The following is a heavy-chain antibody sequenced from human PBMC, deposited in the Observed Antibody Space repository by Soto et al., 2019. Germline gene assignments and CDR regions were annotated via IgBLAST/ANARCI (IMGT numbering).Heavy chain of an antibody. CDR1: GGSIISGRYF. V-gene: IGHV4-31*03. CDR3: ARDNRGARNRTSGLDV. J-gene: IGHJ6*02. Sequence: SETLALACTVSGGSIISGRYFGSWIRQHPGKGLEWILYIYYIGITYYNPSLTSRFTILLDTSKNQFSLNLTSVTSAYTAVYYCARDNRGARNRTSGLDVAGQGTTVPVSS. CDR2: IYYIGIT. D-gene: IGHD1-1*01.